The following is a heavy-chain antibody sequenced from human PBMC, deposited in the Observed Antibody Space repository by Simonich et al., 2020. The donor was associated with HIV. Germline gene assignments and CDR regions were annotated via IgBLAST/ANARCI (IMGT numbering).Heavy chain of an antibody. CDR2: NNPNRGGT. CDR1: GYTFTGYY. V-gene: IGHV1-2*06. D-gene: IGHD2-2*01. J-gene: IGHJ4*02. CDR3: ARVAYYCSSTSCYAYYFDY. Sequence: QVQLVQSGAEVKKPGASVKVSCKASGYTFTGYYMHWVPQAPGQGREWRGRNNPNRGGTNYAKKFQGRVTMTRETSISTAYLELSRLRSDDTAVYYCARVAYYCSSTSCYAYYFDYWGQGTLVTVSS.